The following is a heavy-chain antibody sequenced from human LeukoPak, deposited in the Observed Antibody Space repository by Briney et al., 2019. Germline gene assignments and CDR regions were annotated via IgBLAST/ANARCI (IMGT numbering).Heavy chain of an antibody. J-gene: IGHJ3*02. CDR2: IYYSRST. V-gene: IGHV4-59*08. Sequence: SETLSLTCTVSGDSISSYYWSWIRQPPGKGLEWIGYIYYSRSTNYSPSLKSRVTISIDTSKNQFSLKLNSVTAADTAVYYCARHGANRQQLVMAFDIWGQGTMVTVSS. CDR3: ARHGANRQQLVMAFDI. D-gene: IGHD6-13*01. CDR1: GDSISSYY.